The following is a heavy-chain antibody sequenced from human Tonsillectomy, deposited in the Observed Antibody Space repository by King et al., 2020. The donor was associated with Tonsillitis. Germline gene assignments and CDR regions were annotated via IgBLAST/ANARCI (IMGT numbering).Heavy chain of an antibody. CDR1: GFTFSSYG. D-gene: IGHD6-19*01. CDR3: ARDRDSSGWYFYYFDY. CDR2: ILYDGSNK. Sequence: VQLVESGGGVVQPGRSLRLSCAASGFTFSSYGLHWVRQAPGKGLEWVAVILYDGSNKYYADSVKGRFTISRDNSKNTLYLQMNSLRAEDTAVYYCARDRDSSGWYFYYFDYWGQGTLVTVSS. V-gene: IGHV3-30*04. J-gene: IGHJ4*02.